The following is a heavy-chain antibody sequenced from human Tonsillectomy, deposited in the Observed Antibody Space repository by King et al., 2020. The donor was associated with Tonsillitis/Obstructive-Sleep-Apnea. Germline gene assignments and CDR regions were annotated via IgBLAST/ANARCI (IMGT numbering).Heavy chain of an antibody. V-gene: IGHV3-64D*06. CDR3: ATQDYGESVSNPD. CDR2: INNNGDKT. CDR1: GFTFSNYA. D-gene: IGHD4-17*01. J-gene: IGHJ4*02. Sequence: VQLVESGGGLAQPGGSLRLSCAASGFTFSNYAMHWVRQAPGKGLEYVSAINNNGDKTYYADSVKDRFTISRNNSKNTLYLQMSSLRAKDTAIYYCATQDYGESVSNPDWGQGTLVTVSS.